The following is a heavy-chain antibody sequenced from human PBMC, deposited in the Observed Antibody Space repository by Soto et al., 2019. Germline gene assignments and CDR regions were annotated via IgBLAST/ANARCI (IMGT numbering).Heavy chain of an antibody. Sequence: ASVKVSCKVSGYTLTDLSMHWVRQAPGKGLEWMGGFDPEDGQTIYAQKFQGRVTMTEDTSTDTAYMELSSLRSEDTAVYYCATLSKVFWSGPNNWFDHWGQGTLVTVSS. D-gene: IGHD3-3*01. CDR3: ATLSKVFWSGPNNWFDH. J-gene: IGHJ5*02. V-gene: IGHV1-24*01. CDR1: GYTLTDLS. CDR2: FDPEDGQT.